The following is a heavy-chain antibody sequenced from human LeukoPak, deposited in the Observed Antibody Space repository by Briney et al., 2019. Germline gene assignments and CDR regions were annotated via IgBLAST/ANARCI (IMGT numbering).Heavy chain of an antibody. CDR2: IYYSGST. CDR3: ARHGIECSSTNCYWATVRY. D-gene: IGHD2-2*01. V-gene: IGHV4-38-2*01. Sequence: PSETLSLTCAVSGYSISSGCYWGWIRQPPGKGLEWIGSIYYSGSTYYNPSLKSRVTISVDTSKNQFSLKLSSVTAADTAVYYCARHGIECSSTNCYWATVRYWGQGTLVTVSS. J-gene: IGHJ4*02. CDR1: GYSISSGCY.